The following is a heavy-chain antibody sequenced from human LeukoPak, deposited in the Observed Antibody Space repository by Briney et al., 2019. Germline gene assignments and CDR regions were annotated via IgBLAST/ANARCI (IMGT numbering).Heavy chain of an antibody. V-gene: IGHV4-4*02. CDR1: AGSISSSNW. CDR3: ASKGYDYVWGSYRYHYFDY. D-gene: IGHD3-16*02. CDR2: LYHSGST. Sequence: SQTLSLTCAVSAGSISSSNWWSCVRQPPGKGLEWIGELYHSGSTNYNPSIKSPVTISVDKSKNQFSLKLSSVTAADTAVYYCASKGYDYVWGSYRYHYFDYWGQGTLVTVSS. J-gene: IGHJ4*02.